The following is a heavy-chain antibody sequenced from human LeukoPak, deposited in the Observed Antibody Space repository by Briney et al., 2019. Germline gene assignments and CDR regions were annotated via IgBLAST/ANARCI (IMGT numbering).Heavy chain of an antibody. CDR1: GGTFSSYA. D-gene: IGHD6-13*01. CDR2: TIPIFGTA. J-gene: IGHJ4*02. V-gene: IGHV1-69*05. CDR3: ARAPPPYSSSWYVGGYYFDY. Sequence: ASVKVSCKASGGTFSSYAISWVRQAPGQGLEWMGGTIPIFGTANYAQKFQGRVTITTDESTSTAYMELSSLRSEDTAVYYCARAPPPYSSSWYVGGYYFDYWGQGTLVTVSS.